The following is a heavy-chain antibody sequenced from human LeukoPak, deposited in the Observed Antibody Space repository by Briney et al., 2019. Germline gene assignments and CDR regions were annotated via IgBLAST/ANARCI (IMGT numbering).Heavy chain of an antibody. Sequence: CFCGSTNYNPSLKSRVTISLDTSKNQFSLKLTSVTAADTAVYSCARRITLIRGVIITYYFDYWGQGTLVTVSS. J-gene: IGHJ4*02. CDR2: CFCGST. CDR3: ARRITLIRGVIITYYFDY. D-gene: IGHD3-10*01. V-gene: IGHV4-61*07.